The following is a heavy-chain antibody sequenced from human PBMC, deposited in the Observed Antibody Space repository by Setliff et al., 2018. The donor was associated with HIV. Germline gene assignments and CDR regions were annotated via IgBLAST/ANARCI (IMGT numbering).Heavy chain of an antibody. CDR3: AKGVQSLRPYYFDS. V-gene: IGHV3-23*01. CDR1: GFTFSDFG. Sequence: GGSLRLSCAASGFTFSDFGMSWVRQAPGKGLEWVSGIRGSGESTDYGEFETGHFTIARDNSKNMLYLQMTSLGVEDTAVDYCAKGVQSLRPYYFDSWGPGTLVTVSS. D-gene: IGHD4-17*01. CDR2: IRGSGEST. J-gene: IGHJ4*02.